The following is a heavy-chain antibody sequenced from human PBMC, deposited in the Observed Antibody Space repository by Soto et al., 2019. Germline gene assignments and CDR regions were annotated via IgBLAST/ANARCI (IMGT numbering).Heavy chain of an antibody. CDR1: GFTFDDYT. J-gene: IGHJ3*02. CDR3: AKQSNWDAFDI. Sequence: GGSLRLSCAASGFTFDDYTMHWVRQAPGKGLEWVSLISWDGGSTYYADSVKGRFTISRDNSKNSLYLQMNSLRTEDTAFYYYAKQSNWDAFDIWGQGTMVTVSS. D-gene: IGHD1-1*01. V-gene: IGHV3-43*01. CDR2: ISWDGGST.